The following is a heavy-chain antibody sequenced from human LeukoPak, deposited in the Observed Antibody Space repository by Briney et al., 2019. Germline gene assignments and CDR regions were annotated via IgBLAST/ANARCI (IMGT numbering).Heavy chain of an antibody. Sequence: PGGSLRLSCAASGFTFDDYDMSWVRQVPGKGLEWVSGITWNGDETSYADSVKGRFAISRDNTKNSLYLQMSSLRAEDTALYYCARDPFCSSTAGCYFEDWFDPWGPGTLVTVSS. D-gene: IGHD2-2*01. CDR1: GFTFDDYD. CDR2: ITWNGDET. V-gene: IGHV3-20*04. CDR3: ARDPFCSSTAGCYFEDWFDP. J-gene: IGHJ5*02.